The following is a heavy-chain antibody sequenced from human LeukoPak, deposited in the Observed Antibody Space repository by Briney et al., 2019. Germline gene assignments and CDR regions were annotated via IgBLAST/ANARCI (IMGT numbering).Heavy chain of an antibody. Sequence: GGVLRLSCAASGFTFSSYSMNWVRQAPGKGLEWVSSISSSSSYIYYADSVKGRFTISRDNAKNSLYLQMNSLRAEDTAVYYCARDGSVWAFDYWGQGTLVTVSS. CDR2: ISSSSSYI. CDR1: GFTFSSYS. V-gene: IGHV3-21*01. D-gene: IGHD2-8*01. J-gene: IGHJ4*02. CDR3: ARDGSVWAFDY.